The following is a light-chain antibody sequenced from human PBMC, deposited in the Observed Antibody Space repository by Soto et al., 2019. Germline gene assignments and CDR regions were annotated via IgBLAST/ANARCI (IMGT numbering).Light chain of an antibody. V-gene: IGKV1D-12*01. CDR2: DAS. CDR3: QQVNSFPLT. Sequence: DIQMTQSPSSASASVGDRLTITCRASQGISTWIAWYQQKPGKAPELLIYDASSLQSGVPSRFSGSGSGTDFTLTISSLPPEDFATYYCQQVNSFPLTFGGGTKVDSK. J-gene: IGKJ4*01. CDR1: QGISTW.